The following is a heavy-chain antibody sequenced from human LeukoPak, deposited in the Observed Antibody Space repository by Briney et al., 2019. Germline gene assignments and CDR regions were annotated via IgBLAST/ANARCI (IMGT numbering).Heavy chain of an antibody. J-gene: IGHJ4*02. CDR2: INPNSGGT. CDR3: ARRSRGSGPYFDY. CDR1: GYTFTGYY. Sequence: ASVKVSCKASGYTFTGYYMHWLRQAPGRGLEWMGRINPNSGGTNYAQKFQGRVTMTRDTSISTAYMELSRLRSDDTAVYYCARRSRGSGPYFDYWGQGTLVTVSS. V-gene: IGHV1-2*06. D-gene: IGHD3-16*01.